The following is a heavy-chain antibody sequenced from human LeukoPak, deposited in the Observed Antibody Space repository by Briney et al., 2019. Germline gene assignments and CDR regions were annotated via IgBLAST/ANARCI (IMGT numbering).Heavy chain of an antibody. CDR1: GYSFTSYW. J-gene: IGHJ4*02. CDR2: IYPGDSDT. D-gene: IGHD1-26*01. V-gene: IGHV5-51*01. CDR3: ARQRSGSYSHFHY. Sequence: GESLKISCKGSGYSFTSYWIGWVRQMPGKGLEWMGIIYPGDSDTRYRPSFQGQVTISADRSISTAYLQWSSLKASDTAMYYCARQRSGSYSHFHYWGQGTLVTASS.